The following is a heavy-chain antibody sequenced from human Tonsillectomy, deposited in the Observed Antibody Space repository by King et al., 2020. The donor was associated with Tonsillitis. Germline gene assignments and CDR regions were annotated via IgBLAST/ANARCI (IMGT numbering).Heavy chain of an antibody. D-gene: IGHD3-9*01. CDR3: VRGNHDSLTAEFDY. J-gene: IGHJ4*02. Sequence: QLVQSGAEVKKPGASVKVSCKASGYSFTNYGISWVRQAPGQGLEWMGWISAYNGNRNYAQKVQGRVTMTTDESTSTDYMERRSLRSDDTAVYYCVRGNHDSLTAEFDYWGQGTLVTVSS. CDR2: ISAYNGNR. V-gene: IGHV1-18*04. CDR1: GYSFTNYG.